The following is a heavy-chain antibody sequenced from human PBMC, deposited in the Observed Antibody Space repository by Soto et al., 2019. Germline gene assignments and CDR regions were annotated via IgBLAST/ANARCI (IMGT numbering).Heavy chain of an antibody. CDR2: INPNSGGT. V-gene: IGHV1-2*04. CDR1: GYTFTGYY. J-gene: IGHJ6*02. Sequence: ASVKVSFKASGYTFTGYYMHWVRQAPGQGLEWMGWINPNSGGTNYAQKFQGWVTMTRDTSISTAYMELSRLRSDDTAVYYCARGRVAAGLLGYGMDVWGQGTTVTVSS. D-gene: IGHD6-13*01. CDR3: ARGRVAAGLLGYGMDV.